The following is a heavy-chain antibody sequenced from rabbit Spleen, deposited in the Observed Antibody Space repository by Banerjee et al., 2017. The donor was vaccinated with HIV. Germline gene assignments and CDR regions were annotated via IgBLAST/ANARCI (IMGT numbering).Heavy chain of an antibody. CDR2: VDVGSSDFT. CDR3: ARDAASSFSSYGMDL. D-gene: IGHD8-1*01. J-gene: IGHJ6*01. V-gene: IGHV1S45*01. Sequence: EQLEESGGGLVKPEGSLTLTCTASGVSFNFNNYMCWVRQAPGKGLEWIGCVDVGSSDFTYFATWAKGRFTISKASSTTVTLQMTSLTAADTATYFCARDAASSFSSYGMDLWGPGTLVTVS. CDR1: GVSFNFNNY.